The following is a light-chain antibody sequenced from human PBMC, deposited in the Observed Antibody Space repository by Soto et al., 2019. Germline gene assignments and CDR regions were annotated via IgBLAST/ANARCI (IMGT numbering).Light chain of an antibody. Sequence: TQSGASLSFTTWEGGTVSCGASQSVSSYLAWYQQKPGQAPRLLIYDASNRATGIPARFSGSGSGTDFTLTISRLEPEDFAVYYCQQRSNWPPIAFGQGTRLEIK. V-gene: IGKV3-11*01. J-gene: IGKJ5*01. CDR2: DAS. CDR3: QQRSNWPPIA. CDR1: QSVSSY.